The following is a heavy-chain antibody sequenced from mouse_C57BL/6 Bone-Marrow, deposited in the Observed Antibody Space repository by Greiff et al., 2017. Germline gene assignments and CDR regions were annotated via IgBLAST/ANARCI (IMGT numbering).Heavy chain of an antibody. CDR2: IYPRDGST. CDR1: GYTFTDHT. V-gene: IGHV1-78*01. J-gene: IGHJ4*01. Sequence: QVQLQQSDAELVKPGASVKISCKVSGYTFTDHTIHWMKQRPEQGLEWIGYIYPRDGSTKYNEKFQGKATLTADKSSSTAYMQLNSLTSEDSAVYFWARGYYGSSYAMDYWGQGTSVTVSS. D-gene: IGHD1-1*01. CDR3: ARGYYGSSYAMDY.